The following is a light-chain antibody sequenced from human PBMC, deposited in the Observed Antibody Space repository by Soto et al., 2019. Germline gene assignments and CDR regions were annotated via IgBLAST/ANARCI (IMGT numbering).Light chain of an antibody. CDR3: QSYDSSLSGSV. Sequence: QSVLTQPPSVSGAPGQRVTIPCTGSSSNIGAGHDVHWYQQLPGTAPKLLIYDNTNRPSGVPDRFSGSKSGTSASLAITGLQAEDEADYYCQSYDSSLSGSVFGGGTKLTVL. J-gene: IGLJ2*01. CDR2: DNT. V-gene: IGLV1-40*01. CDR1: SSNIGAGHD.